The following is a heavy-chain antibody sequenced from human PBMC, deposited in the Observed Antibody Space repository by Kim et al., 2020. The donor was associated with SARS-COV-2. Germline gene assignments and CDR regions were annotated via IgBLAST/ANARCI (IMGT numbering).Heavy chain of an antibody. V-gene: IGHV4-59*01. CDR1: GGSISSYY. J-gene: IGHJ2*01. D-gene: IGHD4-17*01. CDR3: SSEFDYGDYENLYFDL. Sequence: SETLSLTCTVSGGSISSYYWSWIRQPPGKGLEWIGYIYYNVSTKYNPSLKSRLPISVDTSKNHFSLKLISVTAADTAVYFCSSEFDYGDYENLYFDLWVR. CDR2: IYYNVST.